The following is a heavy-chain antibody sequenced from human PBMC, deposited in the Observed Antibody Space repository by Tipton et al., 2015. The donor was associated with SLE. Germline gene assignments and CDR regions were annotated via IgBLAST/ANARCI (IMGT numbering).Heavy chain of an antibody. CDR2: IFYTGST. CDR1: GGSISSDY. CDR3: ARRSDDYSNWFDP. Sequence: LRLSCTVSGGSISSDYWTWIRQPPGKGLEWIGPIFYTGSTTYNPSLKSRLTMSVDTPKNQFSLKLNSVTAADTAVYYCARRSDDYSNWFDPWGQGTQVTVSS. D-gene: IGHD4-11*01. J-gene: IGHJ5*02. V-gene: IGHV4-59*12.